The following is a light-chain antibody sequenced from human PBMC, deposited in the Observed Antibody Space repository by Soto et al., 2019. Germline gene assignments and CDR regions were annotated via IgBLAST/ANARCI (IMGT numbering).Light chain of an antibody. CDR1: QSVSSN. Sequence: EIVMTQSQATLSVSPGERATLSCRASQSVSSNLACYQQKPGQAPRLLLYGASTRATGIPARFSGSGPGTEFTLTISSLQSEDFAVYYCQQYNNWPPWTFGQGTKVEIK. CDR2: GAS. CDR3: QQYNNWPPWT. J-gene: IGKJ1*01. V-gene: IGKV3-15*01.